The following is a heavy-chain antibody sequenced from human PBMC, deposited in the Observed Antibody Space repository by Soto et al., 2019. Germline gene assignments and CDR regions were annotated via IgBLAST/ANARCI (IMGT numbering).Heavy chain of an antibody. J-gene: IGHJ4*02. CDR1: GFTFSSYA. Sequence: GGSLRLSCAASGFTFSSYAMSWVRQAPGKGLEWVSAISGSGGSTYYADSVKGRFTISRDNSKNTLYLQMNSLRAEDTAVYYCAKARGYSSGYYLDYWGQGTLVTVSS. CDR3: AKARGYSSGYYLDY. D-gene: IGHD3-22*01. V-gene: IGHV3-23*01. CDR2: ISGSGGST.